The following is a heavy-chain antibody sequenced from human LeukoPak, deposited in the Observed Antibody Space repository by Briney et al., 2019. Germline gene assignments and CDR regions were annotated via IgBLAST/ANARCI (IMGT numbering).Heavy chain of an antibody. J-gene: IGHJ4*02. D-gene: IGHD2-21*02. V-gene: IGHV4-30-4*01. CDR1: GGSISSGDYY. CDR2: IYYSGST. CDR3: ARDVLECRTPRGGDCYPSANDY. Sequence: SGTLSLTCAVSGGSISSGDYYWSWIRQPPGKGLEWIGYIYYSGSTYYNPSLKSRVTISVDTSKNQFSLILSSVTAADTAVYYCARDVLECRTPRGGDCYPSANDYWGQGTLVTVSS.